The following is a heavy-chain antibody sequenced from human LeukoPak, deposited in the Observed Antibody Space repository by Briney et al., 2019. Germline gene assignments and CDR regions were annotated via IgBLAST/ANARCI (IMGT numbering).Heavy chain of an antibody. J-gene: IGHJ5*01. V-gene: IGHV3-23*01. CDR1: GFTFSTYA. CDR3: ASFGGAGYCGGNCYRWFDS. D-gene: IGHD2-21*02. Sequence: GGSLRLSCAVSGFTFSTYAMSWVRQTPGRGLEWVSSISGSADSTYYADSVKGRFTISRDNSKNTLYLQMNRLRAEDTAVYYCASFGGAGYCGGNCYRWFDSWGQGTLVTVSS. CDR2: ISGSADST.